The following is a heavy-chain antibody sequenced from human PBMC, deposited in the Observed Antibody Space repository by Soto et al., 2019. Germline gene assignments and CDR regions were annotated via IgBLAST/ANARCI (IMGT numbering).Heavy chain of an antibody. J-gene: IGHJ6*01. CDR2: ISYDGSNK. CDR1: GFTFSSYG. D-gene: IGHD1-26*01. CDR3: AKDVVVGATTGLGDYYYYYGMDV. Sequence: QVQLVESGGGVGQPGRSLRLSCAASGFTFSSYGMHWVRQAPGKGLEWVAVISYDGSNKYYADSVKGRFTISRDNSKNTLYLQMNSLRAEDTAVYYCAKDVVVGATTGLGDYYYYYGMDVW. V-gene: IGHV3-30*18.